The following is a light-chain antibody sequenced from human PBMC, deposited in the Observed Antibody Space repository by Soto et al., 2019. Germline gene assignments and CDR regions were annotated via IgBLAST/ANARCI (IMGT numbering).Light chain of an antibody. CDR3: QQYYSTPRT. CDR1: QRVIHTSNNKSY. Sequence: IVMTQSPYALSLSLLDGSTINCKSSQRVIHTSNNKSYLAWYQQKPGQPPELLLYWASARESGVPDRFSGSGSGTDFTLTISSLQAEDVAVYYCQQYYSTPRTFGQGTKVDIK. J-gene: IGKJ2*01. CDR2: WAS. V-gene: IGKV4-1*01.